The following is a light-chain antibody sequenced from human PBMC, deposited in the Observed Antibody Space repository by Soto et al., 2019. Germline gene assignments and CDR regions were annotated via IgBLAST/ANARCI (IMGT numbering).Light chain of an antibody. V-gene: IGKV4-1*01. J-gene: IGKJ1*01. CDR2: WAS. Sequence: DIVMTQSPDSLAVSLGERATINCKSSQSVLDSSNKRNYLVWYQQKPGQPPKLLIYWASTRESGVPDRFSGSGSGTDFTLTNSSLQAEDVAVYYCQQYYSTPWTFGQGTKLEIK. CDR1: QSVLDSSNKRNY. CDR3: QQYYSTPWT.